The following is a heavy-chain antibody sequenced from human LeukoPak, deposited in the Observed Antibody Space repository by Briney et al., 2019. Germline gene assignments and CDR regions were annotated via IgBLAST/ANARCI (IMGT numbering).Heavy chain of an antibody. CDR1: GYTFTSYG. CDR2: ISAYNGNT. J-gene: IGHJ3*02. CDR3: ARDPGTDYGDAFDI. Sequence: ASVKVSCKASGYTFTSYGISWVRQAPGQGLEWMGWISAYNGNTNYAQKLQGRVTMTTDTSTSTAYMELRSLRPDDTAVYYCARDPGTDYGDAFDIWGQGTMVTVSS. V-gene: IGHV1-18*01. D-gene: IGHD4-17*01.